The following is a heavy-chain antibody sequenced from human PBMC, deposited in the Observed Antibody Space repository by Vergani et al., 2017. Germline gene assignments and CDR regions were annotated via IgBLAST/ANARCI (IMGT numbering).Heavy chain of an antibody. V-gene: IGHV4-59*01. D-gene: IGHD3-22*01. J-gene: IGHJ3*02. CDR1: GGPISRYY. CDR3: ARDQSMDYYDSSGYSDAFDI. CDR2: IYYSGST. Sequence: QVQLQESGPGLVKPLETLSLTCTVSGGPISRYYWSLVPQPPGQGLEWIWYIYYSGSTNYKPPLKSRVTISVDTSKNQFSLKLSSVTAADTAVYYCARDQSMDYYDSSGYSDAFDIWGQGTMVTVSS.